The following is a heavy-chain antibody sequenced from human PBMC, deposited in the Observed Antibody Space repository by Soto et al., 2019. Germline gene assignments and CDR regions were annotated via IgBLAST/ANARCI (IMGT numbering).Heavy chain of an antibody. CDR3: ARDRSVHLGEPQDY. CDR2: IIPILGIA. D-gene: IGHD3-16*01. CDR1: GGTFSSYT. V-gene: IGHV1-69*04. Sequence: ASVKVSCKASGGTFSSYTISWVRQAPGQGLEWMGRIIPILGIANYAQKFQGRVTITADKSTSTAYMELSSLRSEDTAVYYCARDRSVHLGEPQDYWGQGTLVTVSS. J-gene: IGHJ4*02.